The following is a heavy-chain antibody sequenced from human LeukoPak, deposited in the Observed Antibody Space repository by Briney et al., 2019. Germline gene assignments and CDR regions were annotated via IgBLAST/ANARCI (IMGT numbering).Heavy chain of an antibody. Sequence: ASVKVSCKASGYTFTDYYIHWVRQAPGQGLEWMGWINPNSGGTNYVQKFQGRVTMTRDTSISTAYMELSRLRSDDTAVYYCARGSGSYPYYFDYWWQGTLVTVSS. CDR3: ARGSGSYPYYFDY. CDR2: INPNSGGT. J-gene: IGHJ4*02. D-gene: IGHD1-26*01. V-gene: IGHV1-2*02. CDR1: GYTFTDYY.